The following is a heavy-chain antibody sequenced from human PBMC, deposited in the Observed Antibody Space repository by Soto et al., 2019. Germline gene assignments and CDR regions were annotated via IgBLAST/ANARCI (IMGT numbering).Heavy chain of an antibody. J-gene: IGHJ4*02. CDR1: GFAFSDYA. CDR2: ISGTGGGT. CDR3: SKDPGKKIFTGYYPGY. Sequence: EVQLLESGGGLVQPGGSLRLSCAASGFAFSDYAMTWVRQAPGKGLEWVSSISGTGGGTYYADSVKGRFPISRHNSKNPLYLQMNSHRAEDTAVYYCSKDPGKKIFTGYYPGYWGQGTLVTGSS. V-gene: IGHV3-23*01. D-gene: IGHD3-9*01.